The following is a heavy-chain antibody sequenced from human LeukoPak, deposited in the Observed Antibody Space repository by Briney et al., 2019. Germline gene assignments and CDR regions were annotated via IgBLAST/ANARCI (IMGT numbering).Heavy chain of an antibody. CDR3: ARAGDGYKEIDY. Sequence: GASVKVSCKASGYTFTSYGISWVRQAPGQGLERMGWISAYNGNTNYAQKLQGRVTMTTDTSTSTVYMELSSLRSEDTAVYYCARAGDGYKEIDYWGQGTLVTVSS. CDR2: ISAYNGNT. CDR1: GYTFTSYG. D-gene: IGHD5-24*01. V-gene: IGHV1-18*01. J-gene: IGHJ4*02.